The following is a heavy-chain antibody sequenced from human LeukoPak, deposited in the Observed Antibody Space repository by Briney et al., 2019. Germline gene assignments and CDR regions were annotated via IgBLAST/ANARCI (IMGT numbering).Heavy chain of an antibody. Sequence: GGSLRLSCAASGFTFSSYAMSWVRQAPGKGLEWVSAISGSGGSTYYADSVKGRFTISRDNSKNTLYLQMNSLRAEDRAVYYCAKASEPLIVVVVAATNWGQGTLVTVSS. V-gene: IGHV3-23*01. CDR3: AKASEPLIVVVVAATN. J-gene: IGHJ4*02. CDR1: GFTFSSYA. CDR2: ISGSGGST. D-gene: IGHD2-15*01.